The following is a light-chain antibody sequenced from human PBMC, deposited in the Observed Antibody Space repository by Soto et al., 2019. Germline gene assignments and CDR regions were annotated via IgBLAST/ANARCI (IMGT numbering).Light chain of an antibody. V-gene: IGKV3-20*01. J-gene: IGKJ1*01. CDR1: QSMSSS. Sequence: EIVLTQSPGTLSLSPGERATLSCRASQSMSSSLAWYQQKPGQAPRLLIYGASSRATGIPDRFSGSGSGTDFTLIISRLESEDFAVYYCQQYAVSTRTFGHGTTVEV. CDR3: QQYAVSTRT. CDR2: GAS.